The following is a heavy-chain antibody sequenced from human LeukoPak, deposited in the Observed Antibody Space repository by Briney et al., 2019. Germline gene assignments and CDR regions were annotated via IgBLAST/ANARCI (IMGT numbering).Heavy chain of an antibody. CDR2: INPSGGST. D-gene: IGHD4-17*01. V-gene: IGHV1-46*01. CDR3: ARGITVTSFDY. Sequence: ASVKVSCKASGYTFTSYDINWVRQAPGQGLEWMGIINPSGGSTSYAQKFQGRVTMTRDTSTSTVYMELSSLRSEDTAVYYCARGITVTSFDYWGQGTLVTVSS. J-gene: IGHJ4*02. CDR1: GYTFTSYD.